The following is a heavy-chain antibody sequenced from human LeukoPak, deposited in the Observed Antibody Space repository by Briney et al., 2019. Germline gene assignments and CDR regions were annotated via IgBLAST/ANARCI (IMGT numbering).Heavy chain of an antibody. CDR3: ARDDRPSANSRDWFSP. J-gene: IGHJ5*02. CDR1: GFTFSSYW. Sequence: GGSLRLSCATSGFTFSSYWMSWVRQAPGKGLEWVANIKHDETERYYVGSVKGRFTISRDNVKNSLYLQMNSLRAEDTAVYYCARDDRPSANSRDWFSPWGQGTLVTVSS. CDR2: IKHDETER. V-gene: IGHV3-7*01. D-gene: IGHD2-15*01.